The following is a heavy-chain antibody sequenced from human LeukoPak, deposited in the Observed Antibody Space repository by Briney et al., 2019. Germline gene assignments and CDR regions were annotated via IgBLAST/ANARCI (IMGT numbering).Heavy chain of an antibody. V-gene: IGHV3-21*01. CDR1: GFTFSSYS. D-gene: IGHD3-22*01. J-gene: IGHJ4*02. CDR3: ASHRNYYDSSGYPKPDY. Sequence: GGSLRLSCAASGFTFSSYSMNWVRQAPGKGLEWVSSISSSSSYIYYADSVKGRFTISRDNAKNSLYLQMNSLRAKDTAVYYCASHRNYYDSSGYPKPDYWGQGTLVTVSS. CDR2: ISSSSSYI.